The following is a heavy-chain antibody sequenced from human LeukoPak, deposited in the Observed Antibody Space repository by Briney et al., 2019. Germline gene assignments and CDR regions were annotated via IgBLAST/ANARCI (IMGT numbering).Heavy chain of an antibody. D-gene: IGHD6-19*01. CDR1: GFTFSSYW. V-gene: IGHV3-74*01. J-gene: IGHJ4*02. Sequence: QPGGSLRLSCAASGFTFSSYWMHWVRQAPGKGLVWVSRINSDGSSTSYADSVKGRFTISRDNSKNTLYLQMNSLRAEDTAVYYCAKDRASIAVADFDYWGQGTLVTVSS. CDR3: AKDRASIAVADFDY. CDR2: INSDGSST.